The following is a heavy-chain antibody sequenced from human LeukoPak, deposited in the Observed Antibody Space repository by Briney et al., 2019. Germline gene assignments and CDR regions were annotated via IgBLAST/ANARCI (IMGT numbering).Heavy chain of an antibody. Sequence: PSETLSLTCTVSGGSISSGSYYWGWIRQPPGKGLEWIGSIYYSGSTYYNPSLKSRVTISVDTSKNQFSLKLSSVTAADTAVYYCARDGEHYYFDYWGQGTLVTVSS. J-gene: IGHJ4*02. CDR1: GGSISSGSYY. D-gene: IGHD1/OR15-1a*01. CDR2: IYYSGST. V-gene: IGHV4-39*02. CDR3: ARDGEHYYFDY.